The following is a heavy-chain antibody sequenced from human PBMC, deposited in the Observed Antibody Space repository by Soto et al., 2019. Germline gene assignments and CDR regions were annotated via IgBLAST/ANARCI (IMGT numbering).Heavy chain of an antibody. D-gene: IGHD6-13*01. CDR3: AKGENRIAAAGTDY. CDR2: ISGSGGST. CDR1: GFTFSSYA. V-gene: IGHV3-23*01. J-gene: IGHJ4*02. Sequence: PGGSLRLSCAASGFTFSSYAMSRVRQAPGKGLEWVSAISGSGGSTYYADSVKGRFTISRDNSKNTLYLQMNSLRAEDTAVYYCAKGENRIAAAGTDYWGQGTLVTVSS.